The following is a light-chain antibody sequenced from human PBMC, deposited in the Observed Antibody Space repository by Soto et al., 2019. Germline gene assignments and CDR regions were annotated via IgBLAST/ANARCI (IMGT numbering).Light chain of an antibody. V-gene: IGLV1-40*01. CDR2: GNS. CDR1: SSNIGAGYD. CDR3: QSYDSSLSGSGV. J-gene: IGLJ2*01. Sequence: QAVLTQPPSVSGASGQRVTISCTGSSSNIGAGYDVHWYQQLPGTAPKLLIYGNSNRPSGVPDRSSGSKSGTSASLAITGLQAEDEADYYCQSYDSSLSGSGVFGGGTKLTVL.